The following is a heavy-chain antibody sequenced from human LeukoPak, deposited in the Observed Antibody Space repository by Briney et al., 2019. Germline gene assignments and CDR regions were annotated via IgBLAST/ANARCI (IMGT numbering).Heavy chain of an antibody. Sequence: GGSLRLSCAASGFTFSGYAMSWVRQAPGKGLEWVSGIHPGGASTYYADSVKGRFTISRDNSKNTLYLQMSSLRADDTAIYYCAKAGDNSRTYNYFDPWGQGTLVTVSS. CDR3: AKAGDNSRTYNYFDP. CDR1: GFTFSGYA. D-gene: IGHD3-22*01. CDR2: IHPGGAST. V-gene: IGHV3-23*01. J-gene: IGHJ5*02.